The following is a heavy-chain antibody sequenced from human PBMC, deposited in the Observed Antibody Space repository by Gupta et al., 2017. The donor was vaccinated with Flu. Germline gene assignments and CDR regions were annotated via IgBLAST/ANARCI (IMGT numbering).Heavy chain of an antibody. CDR1: GGSISPNGYY. J-gene: IGHJ4*02. Sequence: QLQLPESGPGLVKPSETLSLTCTVSGGSISPNGYYWSWIRQAPGKELEWIGTIYYNGNTYYNPSLKSRVTVSVDTSKNQFSLNLNSVTAADTAVYFCARGGGIAVAGDWGQGTLVTVSS. D-gene: IGHD6-19*01. CDR2: IYYNGNT. CDR3: ARGGGIAVAGD. V-gene: IGHV4-39*01.